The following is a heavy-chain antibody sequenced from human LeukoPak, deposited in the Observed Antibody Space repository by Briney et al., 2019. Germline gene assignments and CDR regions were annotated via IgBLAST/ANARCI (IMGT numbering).Heavy chain of an antibody. CDR2: INHSGST. CDR3: ARWPPSRAARGKFDP. CDR1: GGSISNYC. D-gene: IGHD6-25*01. V-gene: IGHV4-34*01. J-gene: IGHJ5*02. Sequence: SETLSLTCIVSGGSISNYCWSWIRQPPGKGLEWIGGINHSGSTNYNPSLKSRVTISVDTSKNQFSLKLSSVTAADTAVYYCARWPPSRAARGKFDPWGQGTLVTVSS.